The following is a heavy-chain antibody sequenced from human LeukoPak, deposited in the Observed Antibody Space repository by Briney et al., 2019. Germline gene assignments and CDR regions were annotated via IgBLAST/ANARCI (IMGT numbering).Heavy chain of an antibody. J-gene: IGHJ1*01. CDR1: GGTFSSYA. CDR2: IIPIFGTA. Sequence: ASVKVSCKASGGTFSSYAISWVRQAPGQGLEWMGGIIPIFGTANYAQKFQGRVAITTDESTSTAYMELSSLRSEDTAVYYCARGPAQQLVRTEYFQHWGQGTLVTVSS. V-gene: IGHV1-69*05. D-gene: IGHD6-13*01. CDR3: ARGPAQQLVRTEYFQH.